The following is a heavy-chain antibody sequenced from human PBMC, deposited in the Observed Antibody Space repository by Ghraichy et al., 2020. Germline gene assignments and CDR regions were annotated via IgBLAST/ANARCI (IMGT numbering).Heavy chain of an antibody. CDR3: ARSLLYYRRAGGNGMDV. CDR2: INPSGGST. V-gene: IGHV1-46*01. Sequence: ASVKVSCKASGYTFTSYYMHWVRQAPGQGLEWMGIINPSGGSTSYAQKFQGRVTMTRDTSTSTVYMELSSLRSEDTAVYYCARSLLYYRRAGGNGMDVWGQGTTVTVSS. D-gene: IGHD2-8*01. CDR1: GYTFTSYY. J-gene: IGHJ6*02.